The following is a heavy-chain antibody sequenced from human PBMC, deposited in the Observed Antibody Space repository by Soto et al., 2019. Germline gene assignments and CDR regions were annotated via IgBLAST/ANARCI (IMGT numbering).Heavy chain of an antibody. Sequence: EVQLLESGGDLVQPGGSLRLSCAGSGFTFSSYAMTWVRQAPGMGLEWVSVISGSGGRTYYADSVKGRFTMSRDNSRNTLYLQRNALQAEDTAVYYCAKEVVVEAAGRSHYYYYGLDVWGQGTTVTVSS. CDR1: GFTFSSYA. J-gene: IGHJ6*02. V-gene: IGHV3-23*01. D-gene: IGHD2-2*01. CDR2: ISGSGGRT. CDR3: AKEVVVEAAGRSHYYYYGLDV.